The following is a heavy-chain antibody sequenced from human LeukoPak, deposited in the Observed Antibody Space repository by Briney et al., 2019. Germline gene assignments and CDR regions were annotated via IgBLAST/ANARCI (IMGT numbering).Heavy chain of an antibody. V-gene: IGHV3-11*06. CDR2: ISSSSSYI. CDR3: ARVTNAFDI. Sequence: GGSLRLSCAASGFTFNDYYMSWIRQAPGKGLEWVSSISSSSSYIYYADSVKGRFTISRDNAKNSLYLQMNSLRAEDTAVYYCARVTNAFDIWGQGTMVTVSS. D-gene: IGHD4-17*01. CDR1: GFTFNDYY. J-gene: IGHJ3*02.